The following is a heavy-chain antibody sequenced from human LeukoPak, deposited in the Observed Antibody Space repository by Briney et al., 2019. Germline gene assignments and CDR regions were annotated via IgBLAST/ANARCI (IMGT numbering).Heavy chain of an antibody. V-gene: IGHV1-8*01. CDR2: MNPNSGNT. J-gene: IGHJ4*02. Sequence: ASVKVSFKASGYTFTSYDINWVRQATGQGLEWMGWMNPNSGNTGYAQKFQGRVTMTRNTSISTAYMELSSLRSEDTAVYYCARGREVTQGLADYWGQGTLVTVSS. D-gene: IGHD2-21*02. CDR1: GYTFTSYD. CDR3: ARGREVTQGLADY.